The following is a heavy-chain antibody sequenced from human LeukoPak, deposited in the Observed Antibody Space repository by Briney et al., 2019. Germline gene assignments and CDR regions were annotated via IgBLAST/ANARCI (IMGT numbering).Heavy chain of an antibody. CDR2: ISYSGST. Sequence: SETLSLTCTVSGGSISSYYWSWIRQPPGKGLEWIGYISYSGSTNYNPSLKSRVTISVDTSKNRFSLKLSSVTAADTAVYYCARGGTYALVWGQGTLVTVSS. D-gene: IGHD3-16*01. CDR1: GGSISSYY. V-gene: IGHV4-59*01. CDR3: ARGGTYALV. J-gene: IGHJ4*02.